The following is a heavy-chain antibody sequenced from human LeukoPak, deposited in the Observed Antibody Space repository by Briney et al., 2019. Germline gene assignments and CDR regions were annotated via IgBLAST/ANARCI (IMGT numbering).Heavy chain of an antibody. Sequence: PGGSLRLSCAASGFTFSSYDMHWVRQATGEGLEWVSGIGIAGDTYYAGSVKGRLTISRDNAKNSLYLQMNSLRAEDTAVYYCARYKRGVATITYYYYYMDVWGKGTTVTVSS. D-gene: IGHD5-12*01. CDR1: GFTFSSYD. CDR3: ARYKRGVATITYYYYYMDV. J-gene: IGHJ6*03. V-gene: IGHV3-13*01. CDR2: IGIAGDT.